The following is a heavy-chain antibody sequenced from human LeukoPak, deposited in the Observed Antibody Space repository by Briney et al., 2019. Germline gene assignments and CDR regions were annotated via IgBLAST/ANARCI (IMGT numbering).Heavy chain of an antibody. V-gene: IGHV3-30*02. Sequence: QPGGSLRLSCAASGFTFSSYGMHWVRQAPGKGLEWVAFIRYDGSNKYYADSVKGRFTISRDNSKNTLYLRMNSLRAEDTAVYYCAKGGVPAAIRWFDPWGQGTLVTVSS. D-gene: IGHD2-2*02. CDR2: IRYDGSNK. J-gene: IGHJ5*02. CDR1: GFTFSSYG. CDR3: AKGGVPAAIRWFDP.